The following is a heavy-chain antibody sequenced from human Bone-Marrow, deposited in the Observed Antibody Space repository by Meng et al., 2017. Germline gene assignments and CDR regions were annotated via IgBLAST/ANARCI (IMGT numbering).Heavy chain of an antibody. D-gene: IGHD1-26*01. V-gene: IGHV1-18*04. CDR1: GYTFTSYY. J-gene: IGHJ5*02. CDR3: AREIMGFDP. CDR2: TSAYNGNT. Sequence: ASVKVSCKAYGYTFTSYYIHWVRQAPGQGLEWMGWTSAYNGNTNYAQKLQGRVTMTTDTSTSTAYMELRRQRSDDTAVYYCAREIMGFDPWGQGTLVTVSS.